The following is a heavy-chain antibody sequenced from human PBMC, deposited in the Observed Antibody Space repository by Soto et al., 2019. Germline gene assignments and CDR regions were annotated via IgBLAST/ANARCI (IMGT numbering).Heavy chain of an antibody. J-gene: IGHJ4*02. CDR2: ISSSGSSI. D-gene: IGHD3-10*01. Sequence: GSLRLSCAASGFTFSDYYMSWIRQAPGKGLEWVSDISSSGSSIYYADSVKGRFTISRDNAKNSLYLQMNSLRAEDTALYYCARDPYGSGSYKVGMGYWGQGTLVTVSS. V-gene: IGHV3-11*01. CDR3: ARDPYGSGSYKVGMGY. CDR1: GFTFSDYY.